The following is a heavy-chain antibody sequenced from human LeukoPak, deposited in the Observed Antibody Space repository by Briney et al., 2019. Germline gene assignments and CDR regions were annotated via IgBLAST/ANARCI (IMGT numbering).Heavy chain of an antibody. Sequence: ASVKVSCKASGYTFTSYDINWVRQATGQGLEWMGWMNPNSGNTGYAQKFQGRVTMTRNTSISTAYMELSSLRSEDTAVYYCARDLGVALHPVNWFDPWAREPWSPSPQ. CDR2: MNPNSGNT. J-gene: IGHJ5*02. D-gene: IGHD3-10*01. CDR3: ARDLGVALHPVNWFDP. CDR1: GYTFTSYD. V-gene: IGHV1-8*01.